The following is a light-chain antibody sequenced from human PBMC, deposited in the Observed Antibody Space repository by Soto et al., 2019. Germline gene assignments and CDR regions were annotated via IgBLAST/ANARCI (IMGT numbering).Light chain of an antibody. CDR3: LVSYSDFRPV. Sequence: QAVVTQEPSLTVSPGGTVTLTCGSSTGAVTSGHYPYWFQQKPGQAPRTLIYDTSNKHSWTPARFSGSLLGGKAALTLSGAQPEDEAEYYCLVSYSDFRPVFGGGTKLTVL. CDR2: DTS. J-gene: IGLJ2*01. CDR1: TGAVTSGHY. V-gene: IGLV7-46*01.